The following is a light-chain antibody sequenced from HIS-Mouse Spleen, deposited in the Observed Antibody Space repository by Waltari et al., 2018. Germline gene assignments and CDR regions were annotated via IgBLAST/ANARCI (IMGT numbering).Light chain of an antibody. Sequence: AIQITQSPSSLSASVGARVTITCRASQGIRNDLGWDQQKPGKAPKLLIYAASSLQSGVPSRFSGSGSGTDFTLTISSLQPEDFATYYCLQDYNYPRTFGQGTKVEIK. V-gene: IGKV1-6*01. CDR2: AAS. CDR1: QGIRND. CDR3: LQDYNYPRT. J-gene: IGKJ1*01.